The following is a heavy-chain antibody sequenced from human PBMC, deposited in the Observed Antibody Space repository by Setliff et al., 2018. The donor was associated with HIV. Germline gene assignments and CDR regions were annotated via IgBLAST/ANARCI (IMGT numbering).Heavy chain of an antibody. CDR3: ARSSRDNDY. CDR2: LYSGGST. D-gene: IGHD6-6*01. V-gene: IGHV3-53*01. J-gene: IGHJ4*02. Sequence: PGGSLRLSCVVSGFTVSFKYMSWVRQAPGKGLEWVSVLYSGGSTHYADSVKGRFTISRDNSQNTLYLHMNSLRADDTAMYYCARSSRDNDYWGQGTLVTVSS. CDR1: GFTVSFKY.